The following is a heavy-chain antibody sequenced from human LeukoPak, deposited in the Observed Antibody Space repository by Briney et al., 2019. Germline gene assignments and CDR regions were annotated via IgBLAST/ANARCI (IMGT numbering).Heavy chain of an antibody. Sequence: GGSLRLSCSASGFTFSSYAMHWVRQAPGKGLEYVSAISSNGGSTYYADSVKGRFTISRDNSKNTLYLQMNSLRAEDTAVYYCANYMQRSPFDYWGQGTLVTVSS. V-gene: IGHV3-64*04. CDR2: ISSNGGST. D-gene: IGHD6-25*01. J-gene: IGHJ4*02. CDR1: GFTFSSYA. CDR3: ANYMQRSPFDY.